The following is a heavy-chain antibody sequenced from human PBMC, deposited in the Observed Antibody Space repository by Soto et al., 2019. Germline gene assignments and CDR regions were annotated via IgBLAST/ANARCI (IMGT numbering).Heavy chain of an antibody. CDR2: IWTDGSYE. V-gene: IGHV3-33*01. CDR3: ARAGHDSSGYYYGGLDY. Sequence: QVQLVESGGGVAQPGGSLRLSCAASGFTFSRYGMHWVRQAPGKGLEWVAVIWTDGSYEYYADSVMGRFTISRDNSKNTLYLQMISLRAEDTAVYYCARAGHDSSGYYYGGLDYWCPGTLVTVSS. CDR1: GFTFSRYG. D-gene: IGHD3-22*01. J-gene: IGHJ4*02.